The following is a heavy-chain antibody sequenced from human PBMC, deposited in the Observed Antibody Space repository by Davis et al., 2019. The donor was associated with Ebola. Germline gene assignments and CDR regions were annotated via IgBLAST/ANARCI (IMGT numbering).Heavy chain of an antibody. CDR2: IYYRGTT. CDR1: GGSISSSY. Sequence: MPGGSLRLSCTVSGGSISSSYWSWIRQPPGKGLEWIGSIYYRGTTYYTPSLKSRVTISVDTSKNQFSLKLSSVSAADTAVYYCARRRLSFEAIDYWGQGTLVTVSS. V-gene: IGHV4-59*05. CDR3: ARRRLSFEAIDY. D-gene: IGHD1-26*01. J-gene: IGHJ4*02.